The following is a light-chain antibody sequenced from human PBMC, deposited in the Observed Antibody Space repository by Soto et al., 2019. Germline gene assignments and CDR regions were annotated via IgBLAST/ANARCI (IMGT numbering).Light chain of an antibody. J-gene: IGKJ2*01. CDR1: QSVSNNY. V-gene: IGKV3-20*01. Sequence: EVVLTQSPGTLSLSPGESATLSCRASQSVSNNYFAWYQKKPGQAPRLLIFGSSDRATGIPDRFSGSGSGTDFTLTISRLETDGFAVYYCHQYGSSPPYTFGQGTKMEIK. CDR3: HQYGSSPPYT. CDR2: GSS.